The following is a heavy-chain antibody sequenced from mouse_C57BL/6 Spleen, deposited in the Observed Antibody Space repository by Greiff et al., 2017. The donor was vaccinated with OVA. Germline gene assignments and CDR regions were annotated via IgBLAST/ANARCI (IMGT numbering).Heavy chain of an antibody. CDR2: IYPGDGDT. Sequence: QVQLQQSGAELVKPGASVKISCKASGYAFSSYWMNWVKQRPGKGLEWIGQIYPGDGDTNYNGQFKGKATLTADQSSSTAYMQLSSLTSKDSAVYFGARLCTSVVGDYAMDYWGQGTSVTVSS. D-gene: IGHD1-1*01. CDR1: GYAFSSYW. J-gene: IGHJ4*01. V-gene: IGHV1-80*01. CDR3: ARLCTSVVGDYAMDY.